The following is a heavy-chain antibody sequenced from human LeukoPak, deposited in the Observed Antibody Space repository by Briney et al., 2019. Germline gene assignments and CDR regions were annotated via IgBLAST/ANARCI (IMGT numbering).Heavy chain of an antibody. CDR1: GYTFTDSY. V-gene: IGHV1-2*02. D-gene: IGHD3-22*01. Sequence: ASVKVSCKASGYTFTDSYIHWVRQAPGQGLEWMGWISPDTGVTNCAQNFQGRVTLTRDTSISSAYMELSRLTSDDTAVYYCSRWGFTTSYWGQGTLVTVSS. CDR2: ISPDTGVT. CDR3: SRWGFTTSY. J-gene: IGHJ4*02.